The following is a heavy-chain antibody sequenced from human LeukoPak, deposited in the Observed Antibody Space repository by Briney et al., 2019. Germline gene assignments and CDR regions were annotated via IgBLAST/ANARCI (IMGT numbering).Heavy chain of an antibody. CDR3: ARDRHGSGTYNYYGMDV. J-gene: IGHJ6*02. D-gene: IGHD3-10*01. Sequence: ASVKVSCKASGYTFTTYYMHWVRQAPGQGLEWMGIINPSGGSTTYAQKFQGRVTITRDTSTSTAYMEVSSLRSEDTAAYYCARDRHGSGTYNYYGMDVWGQGTTVTVSS. CDR2: INPSGGST. V-gene: IGHV1-46*01. CDR1: GYTFTTYY.